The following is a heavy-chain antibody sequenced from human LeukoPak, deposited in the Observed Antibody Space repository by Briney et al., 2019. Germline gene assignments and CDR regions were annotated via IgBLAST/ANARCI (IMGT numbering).Heavy chain of an antibody. V-gene: IGHV4-4*07. D-gene: IGHD4-17*01. Sequence: SETLSLTCTVSGGPISSYYWSWIRQPAGKGLEWIGRIYTSGSTNYNPSLKSRVTMSVDTPKNQFSLKLSSVTAADTAVYYCARDSGPYGDYGWFDPWGQGTLVTVSS. J-gene: IGHJ5*02. CDR3: ARDSGPYGDYGWFDP. CDR2: IYTSGST. CDR1: GGPISSYY.